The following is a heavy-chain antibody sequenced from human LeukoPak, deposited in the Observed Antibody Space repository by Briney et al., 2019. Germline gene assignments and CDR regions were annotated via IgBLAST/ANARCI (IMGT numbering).Heavy chain of an antibody. J-gene: IGHJ4*02. CDR3: ARPYDSSGYAN. CDR2: ISTSSSYI. V-gene: IGHV3-21*01. Sequence: PGGSLRLSCAASGFTFNRYNMNWVRRAPGKGLEWVSSISTSSSYIYYADSVRGRFTISRDNAKNTLYLQMNSLRAEDTAVYYCARPYDSSGYANWGQGTLVTVSS. D-gene: IGHD3-22*01. CDR1: GFTFNRYN.